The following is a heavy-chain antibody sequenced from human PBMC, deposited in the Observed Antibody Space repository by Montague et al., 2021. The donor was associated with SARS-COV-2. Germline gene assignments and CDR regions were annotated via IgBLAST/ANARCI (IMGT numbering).Heavy chain of an antibody. D-gene: IGHD6-13*01. V-gene: IGHV3-53*04. J-gene: IGHJ5*02. Sequence: SLRLSWAASGFTFSSYWMSWVRQAPGKGLEWVSVIYSGGSTYYADSVKGRFTISRHNSKNTLYLQMNSLRAEDTAVYYCAREIAAAAYGWNWFDPWGQGTLVTVSS. CDR1: GFTFSSYW. CDR3: AREIAAAAYGWNWFDP. CDR2: IYSGGST.